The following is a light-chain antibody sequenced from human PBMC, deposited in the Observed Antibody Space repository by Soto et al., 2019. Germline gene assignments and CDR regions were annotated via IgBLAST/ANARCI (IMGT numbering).Light chain of an antibody. Sequence: DIVMTQSPLSLPVTPGEPASISCRSSQSLLHSNGYNYLDWYLQKPGQSPQLLIYLGSNRSSGVPDRLSGSGSGTHFPLKIIRVEAEDGGVYYGLQALQPPPTVGQGTKLEIK. CDR3: LQALQPPPT. CDR2: LGS. V-gene: IGKV2-28*01. CDR1: QSLLHSNGYNY. J-gene: IGKJ2*01.